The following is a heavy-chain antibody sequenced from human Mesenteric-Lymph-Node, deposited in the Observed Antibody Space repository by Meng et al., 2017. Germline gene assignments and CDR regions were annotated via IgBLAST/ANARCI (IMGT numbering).Heavy chain of an antibody. CDR1: GGSFSGYY. Sequence: QVQPQQWGAGRLKPSETLSLTCAVYGGSFSGYYWSWIRQPPGKGLEWIGEINHSGSTNYNPSLKSRVTISVDTSKNQFSLKLSSVTAADTAVDYCARKVATNLDLWGRGTLVTVSS. V-gene: IGHV4-34*01. CDR3: ARKVATNLDL. D-gene: IGHD5-12*01. CDR2: INHSGST. J-gene: IGHJ2*01.